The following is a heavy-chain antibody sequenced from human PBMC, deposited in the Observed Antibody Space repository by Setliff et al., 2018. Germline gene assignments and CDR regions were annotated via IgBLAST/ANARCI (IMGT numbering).Heavy chain of an antibody. D-gene: IGHD1-1*01. CDR3: ARLGRERSTFAWLDA. Sequence: LGESLKISCQASGYNFANHWIAWVRLMPGKGLEYMGRIDPGDSYADYSPSFEGLVTISADKSRTTVYLQWTSLQASDTALYLCARLGRERSTFAWLDAWGQGTQGTVSS. CDR1: GYNFANHW. CDR2: IDPGDSYA. J-gene: IGHJ5*02. V-gene: IGHV5-10-1*01.